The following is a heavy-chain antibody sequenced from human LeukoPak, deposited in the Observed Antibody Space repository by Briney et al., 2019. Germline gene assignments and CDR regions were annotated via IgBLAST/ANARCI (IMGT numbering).Heavy chain of an antibody. CDR3: ARSYCSSTSCSPYYYYYMDV. V-gene: IGHV4-31*03. D-gene: IGHD2-2*01. CDR2: IYYSGST. CDR1: GGSISSGGYY. Sequence: SETLSLTCTVSGGSISSGGYYWSWIRQHPGKGLEWIGYIYYSGSTYYNPSLKSRVTISVDTSRNQFSLKLSSVTAADTAVYYCARSYCSSTSCSPYYYYYMDVWGKGTTVTVSS. J-gene: IGHJ6*03.